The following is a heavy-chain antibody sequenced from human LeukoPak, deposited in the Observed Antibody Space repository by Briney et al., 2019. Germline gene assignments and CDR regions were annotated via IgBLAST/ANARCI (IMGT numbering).Heavy chain of an antibody. Sequence: GGSLRLSCAASGFTFTSYGMQWVRQAPGKGLEWVAVISYDGGNKYYADSVKGRFAISRDNSKNTLYLQMNSLRAEETAVYYCAKGTDYYDSSGYWGAFDIWGQGTMVTVSS. J-gene: IGHJ3*02. V-gene: IGHV3-30*18. CDR2: ISYDGGNK. CDR3: AKGTDYYDSSGYWGAFDI. D-gene: IGHD3-22*01. CDR1: GFTFTSYG.